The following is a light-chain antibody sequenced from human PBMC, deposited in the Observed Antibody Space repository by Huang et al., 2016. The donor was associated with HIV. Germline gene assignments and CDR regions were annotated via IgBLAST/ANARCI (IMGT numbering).Light chain of an antibody. J-gene: IGKJ3*01. CDR2: LGS. CDR3: MQALQTSFT. V-gene: IGKV2-28*01. CDR1: QSLLHSNGYNY. Sequence: DIVMTQSPLSLPVTPGEPASISCRASQSLLHSNGYNYLDWYLQKHGQSPQLLIYLGSNRASGVPDRFSGSGSGANFTLKISRVEAEDVGVYYCMQALQTSFTFGPGTKVDIK.